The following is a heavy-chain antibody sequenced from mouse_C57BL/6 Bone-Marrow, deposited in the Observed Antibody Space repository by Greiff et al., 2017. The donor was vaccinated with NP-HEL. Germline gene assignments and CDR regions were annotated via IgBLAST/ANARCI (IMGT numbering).Heavy chain of an antibody. J-gene: IGHJ3*01. CDR3: AGKGTAQVFAY. CDR2: INPNNGGT. Sequence: VQLQQSGPELVKPGASVKISCKASGYTFTDYYMNWVKQSHGKSLEWIGDINPNNGGTSYNQKFKGKATLTVDKSSTTAYMEIRSLTSEDSAVYYCAGKGTAQVFAYWGQGTLVTVSA. D-gene: IGHD3-2*02. CDR1: GYTFTDYY. V-gene: IGHV1-26*01.